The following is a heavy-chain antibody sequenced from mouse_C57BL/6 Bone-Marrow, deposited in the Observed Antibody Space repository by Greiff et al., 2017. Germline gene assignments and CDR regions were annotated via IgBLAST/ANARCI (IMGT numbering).Heavy chain of an antibody. CDR2: IWSGGST. J-gene: IGHJ4*01. V-gene: IGHV2-2*01. D-gene: IGHD1-1*01. Sequence: VKLMESGPGLVQPSQSLSITCTVSGFSLTSYGVHWVRQSPGKGLEWLGVIWSGGSTDYNAAFISSLSISKDNSKSQVFFKMNSLQADDTAIYYCARLITPYAMDYWGQGTSVTVSA. CDR1: GFSLTSYG. CDR3: ARLITPYAMDY.